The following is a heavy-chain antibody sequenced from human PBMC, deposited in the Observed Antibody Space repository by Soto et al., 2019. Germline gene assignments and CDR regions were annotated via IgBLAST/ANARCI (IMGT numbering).Heavy chain of an antibody. V-gene: IGHV5-51*01. D-gene: IGHD2-15*01. Sequence: PGESLKISCKGSAYNSASYWIGWVRQKPGKGLEWMGIIYPDDSGTRYSPSFQGQVTISADKSVSTAYLQWRSLKASDTAMYYCARHAVVVVAAGYGPGWFDPWGQGTQGTGFS. CDR2: IYPDDSGT. J-gene: IGHJ5*02. CDR3: ARHAVVVVAAGYGPGWFDP. CDR1: AYNSASYW.